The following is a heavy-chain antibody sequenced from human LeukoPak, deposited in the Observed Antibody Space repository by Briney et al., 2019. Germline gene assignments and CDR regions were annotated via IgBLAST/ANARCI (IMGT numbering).Heavy chain of an antibody. Sequence: PGGSLRLSCAASGFTFSSYAMHWVRQAPGKGLEWVAVISYDGSNKYYADSVKGRFTISRDNSKNTLYLQMNSLRAEDTAVYYCAREDILTGETDYWGQGTLVTVSS. CDR1: GFTFSSYA. V-gene: IGHV3-30-3*01. CDR2: ISYDGSNK. D-gene: IGHD3-9*01. CDR3: AREDILTGETDY. J-gene: IGHJ4*02.